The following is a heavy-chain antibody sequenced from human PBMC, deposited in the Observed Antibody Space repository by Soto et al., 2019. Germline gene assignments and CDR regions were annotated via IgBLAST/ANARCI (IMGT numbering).Heavy chain of an antibody. CDR2: ISYDGSNK. CDR3: AKDLTMVRGVIDY. V-gene: IGHV3-30*18. D-gene: IGHD3-10*01. J-gene: IGHJ4*02. CDR1: GFTFSSYG. Sequence: QVQLVESGGGVVQPGRSLRLSCAASGFTFSSYGMHWVRQAPGKGLEWVAVISYDGSNKYYADSVKGRFTISRDNSKNTLYLQMNSLRAEDTAVSYCAKDLTMVRGVIDYWGQGTLVTVSS.